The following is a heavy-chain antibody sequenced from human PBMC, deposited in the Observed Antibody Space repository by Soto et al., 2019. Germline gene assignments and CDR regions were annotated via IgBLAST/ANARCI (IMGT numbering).Heavy chain of an antibody. D-gene: IGHD6-13*01. CDR1: GFTFSSYS. J-gene: IGHJ5*02. CDR3: ARDDVSSSWYPNWFDP. CDR2: ISSSSSYI. Sequence: GGSLRLSCAASGFTFSSYSMNWVRQAPGKGLEWVSSISSSSSYIYYADSVKGRSTISRDNAKNSLYLQMNSLRAEDTAVYYCARDDVSSSWYPNWFDPWGQGTLVTVSS. V-gene: IGHV3-21*01.